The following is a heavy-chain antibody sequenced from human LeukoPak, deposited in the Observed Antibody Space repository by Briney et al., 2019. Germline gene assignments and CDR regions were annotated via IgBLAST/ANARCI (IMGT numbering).Heavy chain of an antibody. J-gene: IGHJ1*01. D-gene: IGHD6-13*01. V-gene: IGHV4-59*01. Sequence: PSETLSLTCTVSGGSISSYYWSWIRQPPGKGLEYLGYIYYSGRTNYNPSLKSRVTISVDTSKNQFSLKVISVTAADTAIYYCAAASYGSTWYNAENAECFHHWGQGTLVTVSS. CDR1: GGSISSYY. CDR2: IYYSGRT. CDR3: AAASYGSTWYNAENAECFHH.